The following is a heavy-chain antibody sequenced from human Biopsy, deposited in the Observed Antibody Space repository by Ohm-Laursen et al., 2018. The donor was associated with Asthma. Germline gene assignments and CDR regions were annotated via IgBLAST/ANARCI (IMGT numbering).Heavy chain of an antibody. CDR2: ISSLSRYK. CDR1: GFDFSDYT. D-gene: IGHD1-26*01. CDR3: AKNSRRGSHDPFDI. Sequence: SLRLSCAASGFDFSDYTMNWVRQAPGKGLEWVSSISSLSRYKYYSDSLRGRVTISRDNAKTSLYLQMNSLRDGDTAVYFCAKNSRRGSHDPFDIWGQGTMVTVSS. V-gene: IGHV3-21*04. J-gene: IGHJ3*02.